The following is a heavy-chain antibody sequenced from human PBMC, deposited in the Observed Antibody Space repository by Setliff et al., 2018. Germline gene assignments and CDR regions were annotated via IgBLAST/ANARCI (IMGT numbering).Heavy chain of an antibody. D-gene: IGHD3-10*01. Sequence: AGESLMISCQGSGYSFSTCWIGWVRQMPGKGLEWMGIIYPGDSITRYSPSFQGQVTMSVDKSINTAYLQWISLRASDTAIYYCARHPYYYGSGTYLEKNNRWFDPWGQGTLVTVSS. CDR3: ARHPYYYGSGTYLEKNNRWFDP. V-gene: IGHV5-51*01. CDR1: GYSFSTCW. CDR2: IYPGDSIT. J-gene: IGHJ5*02.